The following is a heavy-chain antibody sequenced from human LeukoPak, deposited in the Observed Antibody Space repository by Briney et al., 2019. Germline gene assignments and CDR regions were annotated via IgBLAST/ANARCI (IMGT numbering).Heavy chain of an antibody. V-gene: IGHV3-30*02. Sequence: GGSLRLSCAASGFTFSSYGMHWVRQAPGKGLEWVAFIRYDGSNKYYADSVKGRFTISRDNAKNSLYLQMNSLRAEDTAVYYCARVSMIVVDAFDYWGQGTLVTVSS. CDR2: IRYDGSNK. J-gene: IGHJ4*02. CDR1: GFTFSSYG. CDR3: ARVSMIVVDAFDY. D-gene: IGHD3-22*01.